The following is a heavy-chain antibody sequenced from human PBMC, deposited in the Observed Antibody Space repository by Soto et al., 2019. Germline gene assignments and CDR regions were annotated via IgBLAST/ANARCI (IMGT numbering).Heavy chain of an antibody. CDR2: INPSGGST. D-gene: IGHD3-10*01. V-gene: IGHV1-46*01. Sequence: ASVKVSCKASGYTFTGYYMHWVRQAPGQGLEWMGIINPSGGSTSYAQKFQGRVTMTRDTSTSTVYMELSSLRSEDTAVYYCARGYGGWFGELLYTGFDPWGQGTLVTVSS. J-gene: IGHJ5*02. CDR3: ARGYGGWFGELLYTGFDP. CDR1: GYTFTGYY.